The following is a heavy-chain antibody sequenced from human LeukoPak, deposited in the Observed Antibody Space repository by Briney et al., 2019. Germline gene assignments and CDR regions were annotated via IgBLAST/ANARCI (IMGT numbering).Heavy chain of an antibody. CDR2: ISGSGGST. Sequence: GGSLRLSCAVSGFIVNTYYMSWVRQAPGKGLEWVSAISGSGGSTYYADSVKGRFTISRDNSKNTLYLQMNSLRAEDTAVYYCASAIYGSGSYSYDRFDYWGQGTLVTVSS. D-gene: IGHD3-10*01. V-gene: IGHV3-23*01. J-gene: IGHJ4*02. CDR3: ASAIYGSGSYSYDRFDY. CDR1: GFIVNTYY.